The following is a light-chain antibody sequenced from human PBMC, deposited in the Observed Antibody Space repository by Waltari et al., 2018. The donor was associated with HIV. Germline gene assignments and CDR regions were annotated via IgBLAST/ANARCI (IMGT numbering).Light chain of an antibody. CDR1: QSINNN. CDR2: GAY. V-gene: IGKV3-15*01. CDR3: KQYNNWPGIT. Sequence: EILMPQSPATLSVSPGASATLSCRAIQSINNNFAWYQQNPGQAPRLLIYGAYTRATGVPAMFSGSGSETECTLTISSLQSEDFAVYYCKQYNNWPGITFGPGTKVDIK. J-gene: IGKJ3*01.